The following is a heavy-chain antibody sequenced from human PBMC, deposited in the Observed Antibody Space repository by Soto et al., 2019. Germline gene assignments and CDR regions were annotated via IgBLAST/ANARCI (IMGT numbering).Heavy chain of an antibody. CDR1: GYTFSSYA. Sequence: ASVKVSCKASGYTFSSYAMHWVRQAPGQRLEWMRWINAVYGNTKSSQKFQDRVTISRDTSASTAYMELTSLRSEDTAVYYCARDTGDGIFDFWGQGTLVTVSS. D-gene: IGHD7-27*01. CDR3: ARDTGDGIFDF. V-gene: IGHV1-3*01. J-gene: IGHJ4*02. CDR2: INAVYGNT.